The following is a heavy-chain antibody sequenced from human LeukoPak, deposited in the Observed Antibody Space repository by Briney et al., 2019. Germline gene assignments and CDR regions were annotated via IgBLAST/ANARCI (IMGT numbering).Heavy chain of an antibody. D-gene: IGHD6-19*01. V-gene: IGHV3-66*01. Sequence: GGSLRLSCAASGFAISSKYMSWVRQAPGKGLEWVSVIYTGETTYYADSVKGRFTISRDNSKNTLYLQMDGLRGEDTAVYYCAKVGAVAAVENWGQGTLVTVSS. CDR1: GFAISSKY. J-gene: IGHJ4*02. CDR2: IYTGETT. CDR3: AKVGAVAAVEN.